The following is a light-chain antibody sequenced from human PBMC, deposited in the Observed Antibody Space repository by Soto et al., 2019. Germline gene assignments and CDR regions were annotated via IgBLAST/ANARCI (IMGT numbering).Light chain of an antibody. CDR3: AAWDDSLNGVV. Sequence: QPVLTQPPSASGTPGQRVTISCSGSSSNIGSNTVNWYQQLPGTAPKLLIYSNNQRPSGVPDRFSGSKSGTSASLAISGLQSDDAADYYCAAWDDSLNGVVFGGGTKVTVL. V-gene: IGLV1-44*01. CDR2: SNN. J-gene: IGLJ2*01. CDR1: SSNIGSNT.